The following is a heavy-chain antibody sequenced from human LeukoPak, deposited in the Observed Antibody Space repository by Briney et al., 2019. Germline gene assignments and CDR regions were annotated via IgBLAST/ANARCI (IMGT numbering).Heavy chain of an antibody. CDR2: ISYDGSNK. Sequence: GGSLRLSCAASGFTFSSYAMHWVRQAPGKGLEWVAVISYDGSNKYYAESVKGRFTISRDNSKNTLYLQMNSLRAEDTAVYYCARGSFYYDFWSGYCDYWGQGTLVTVSS. CDR1: GFTFSSYA. CDR3: ARGSFYYDFWSGYCDY. V-gene: IGHV3-30-3*01. J-gene: IGHJ4*02. D-gene: IGHD3-3*01.